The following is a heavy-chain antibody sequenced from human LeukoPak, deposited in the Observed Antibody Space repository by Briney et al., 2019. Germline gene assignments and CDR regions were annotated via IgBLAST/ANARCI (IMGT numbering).Heavy chain of an antibody. Sequence: SETLSLTCTVSGGSISRGGYYWSWIRQPPGKGLEWIGYIYYSGCTYYNPSLKSRVTISVDTSKNQFSLKLSSVTAADTAVYYCARSPVVPAAIDWFDPWGQGTLVTVSS. V-gene: IGHV4-31*03. D-gene: IGHD2-2*01. CDR2: IYYSGCT. J-gene: IGHJ5*02. CDR1: GGSISRGGYY. CDR3: ARSPVVPAAIDWFDP.